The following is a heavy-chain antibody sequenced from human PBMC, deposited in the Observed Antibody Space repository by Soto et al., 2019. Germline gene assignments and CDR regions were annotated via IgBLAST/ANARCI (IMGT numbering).Heavy chain of an antibody. V-gene: IGHV3-23*01. CDR1: GVTFSSYA. CDR2: ISGSGGST. Sequence: GGSLRLSCAASGVTFSSYAMSWGRQAPGKGLEWVSAISGSGGSTYYADSVKARFTISRDNSKNTLYLQMNSLRAEDTAVYYCAKVIRSPIAVAGTGDDAFDIWGQGTMVTVS. J-gene: IGHJ3*02. D-gene: IGHD6-19*01. CDR3: AKVIRSPIAVAGTGDDAFDI.